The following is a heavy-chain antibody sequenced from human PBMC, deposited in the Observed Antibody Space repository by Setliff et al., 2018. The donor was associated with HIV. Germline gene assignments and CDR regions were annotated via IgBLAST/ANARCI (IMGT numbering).Heavy chain of an antibody. CDR1: GGTFSSYA. Sequence: VKVSCKASGGTFSSYAISWVRQAPGQGLEWMGGIIPILGVANYAQKFQGRVTITADKSTSTAYMELSSLRSEDTAVYYCARVPLYSSSSFYYYYYYMDVWGKGTTVTVSS. D-gene: IGHD6-6*01. CDR3: ARVPLYSSSSFYYYYYYMDV. V-gene: IGHV1-69*10. CDR2: IIPILGVA. J-gene: IGHJ6*03.